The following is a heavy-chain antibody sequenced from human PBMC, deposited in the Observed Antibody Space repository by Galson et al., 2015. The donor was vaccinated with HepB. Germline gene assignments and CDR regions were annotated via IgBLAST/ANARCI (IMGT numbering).Heavy chain of an antibody. CDR1: GGSISCGGYY. CDR2: IYYSGST. CDR3: ARSIETTVHTFDP. J-gene: IGHJ5*02. Sequence: TLSLTCTVSGGSISCGGYYWSWIRQHPGKGLEWIGYIYYSGSTYYNPSLKSRVTISVDTSKNQFSLKLSSVTAADTAVYYCARSIETTVHTFDPWGQGTLVTVSS. V-gene: IGHV4-31*03. D-gene: IGHD4-11*01.